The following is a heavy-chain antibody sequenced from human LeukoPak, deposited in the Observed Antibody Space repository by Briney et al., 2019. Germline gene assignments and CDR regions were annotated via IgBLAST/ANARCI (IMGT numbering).Heavy chain of an antibody. CDR2: IHYTGST. J-gene: IGHJ4*02. CDR3: ARSSWGRYYIDY. V-gene: IGHV4-59*12. Sequence: SETLSLTCTVSSGSISTYYWTWIRQPPGKRLEWIGFIHYTGSTNYNPSLKSRVTISVDTSKNQFSLKLNSVTAADTAVYYCARSSWGRYYIDYWGQGTLGTVSS. D-gene: IGHD2-2*01. CDR1: SGSISTYY.